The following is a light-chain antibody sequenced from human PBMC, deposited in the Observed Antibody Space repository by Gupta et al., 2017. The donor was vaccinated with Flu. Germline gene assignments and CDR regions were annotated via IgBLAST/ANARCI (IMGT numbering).Light chain of an antibody. Sequence: ISCTRSSGSIGSSYVQWYQQRPGSAPATVIYEDNLRPSGVPDRFSGSIDSSSNSASLTISGLRPEDEADYYCQSYESTTVVFGGGTKLTVV. CDR3: QSYESTTVV. CDR2: EDN. V-gene: IGLV6-57*03. CDR1: SGSIGSSY. J-gene: IGLJ2*01.